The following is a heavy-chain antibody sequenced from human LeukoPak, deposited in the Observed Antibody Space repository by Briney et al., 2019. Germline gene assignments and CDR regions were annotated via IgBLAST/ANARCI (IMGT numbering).Heavy chain of an antibody. V-gene: IGHV4-4*07. CDR2: IYTSGST. J-gene: IGHJ4*02. CDR1: GGSISSYY. D-gene: IGHD3-22*01. CDR3: AREVRSSGYSFDY. Sequence: PSETLSLTCTVSGGSISSYYWSWIRQPAGMGLEWLGRIYTSGSTNYNPSLKSRVTMLVDTSKNQFSLKLSSVTAADTAVYYCAREVRSSGYSFDYWGQGTLVTVSS.